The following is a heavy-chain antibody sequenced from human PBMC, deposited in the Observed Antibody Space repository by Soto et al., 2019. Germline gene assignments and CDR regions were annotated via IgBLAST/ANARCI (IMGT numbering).Heavy chain of an antibody. J-gene: IGHJ3*02. CDR3: AKATATSGGAFEI. V-gene: IGHV3-23*01. Sequence: PGGSLRLSCAGSGFTFSSYAMSWVRQAPGKGLEWVSAISGNGGSTNYEDSVKGRFTISRDTSKNTVYLQMNSLTAGDTAVYYCAKATATSGGAFEIYGQGAMVTVSS. D-gene: IGHD1-1*01. CDR1: GFTFSSYA. CDR2: ISGNGGST.